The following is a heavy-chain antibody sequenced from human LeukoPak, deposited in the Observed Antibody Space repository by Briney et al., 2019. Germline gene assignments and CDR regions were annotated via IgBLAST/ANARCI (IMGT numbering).Heavy chain of an antibody. J-gene: IGHJ4*02. CDR2: IYTSGST. CDR1: GGSISSYY. D-gene: IGHD4-11*01. CDR3: AREDVSTVTTTTLDY. Sequence: PSETLSLTCTVSGGSISSYYWSWIRQPAGKGLEWIGRIYTSGSTNYNPSLKSRVTMSVDTSKNQFSLKLSSVTAADTAVYYCAREDVSTVTTTTLDYWGQGTLVTVSS. V-gene: IGHV4-4*07.